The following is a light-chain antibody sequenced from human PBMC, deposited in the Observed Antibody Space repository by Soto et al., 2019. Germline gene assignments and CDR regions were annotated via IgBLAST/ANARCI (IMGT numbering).Light chain of an antibody. CDR1: QSVSSSY. CDR3: QQYGRSLGT. Sequence: EIVFTQSPGTLSLSPGDRATLSCRASQSVSSSYLAWYQQKPGQAPRLLIYGASSRATGIPDRFSGSGSGTDFTLTISRLESEDFAVYYCQQYGRSLGTFGQGTKVDIK. CDR2: GAS. J-gene: IGKJ1*01. V-gene: IGKV3-20*01.